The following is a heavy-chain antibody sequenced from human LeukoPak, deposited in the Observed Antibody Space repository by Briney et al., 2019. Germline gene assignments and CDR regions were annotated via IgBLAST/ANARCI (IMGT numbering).Heavy chain of an antibody. CDR3: ARDSSYDFWSGYYTMDY. D-gene: IGHD3-3*01. CDR1: RFTFSSYS. V-gene: IGHV3-48*04. J-gene: IGHJ4*02. Sequence: PPGGSLRLSCAASRFTFSSYSMNWVRQAPGKGLEWVSYISSSSSTIYYADSVKGRFTISRDNAKNSLYLQMNSLRAEDTAVYYCARDSSYDFWSGYYTMDYWGQGTLVTVSS. CDR2: ISSSSSTI.